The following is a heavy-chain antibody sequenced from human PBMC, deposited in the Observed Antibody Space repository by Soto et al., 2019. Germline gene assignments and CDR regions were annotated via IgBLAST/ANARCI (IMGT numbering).Heavy chain of an antibody. V-gene: IGHV4-34*01. CDR2: INHSGST. D-gene: IGHD2-2*01. J-gene: IGHJ6*03. CDR1: GGSFSGYY. Sequence: SETLSLTCAVYGGSFSGYYWSWIRQPPGKGLEWIGEINHSGSTNYNPSLKSRVTISVDTSKNQFSLKLSSVTAADTAVYYCARGEYGSSTSCYGGGAYYYYYMDVWGKGTTVTVS. CDR3: ARGEYGSSTSCYGGGAYYYYYMDV.